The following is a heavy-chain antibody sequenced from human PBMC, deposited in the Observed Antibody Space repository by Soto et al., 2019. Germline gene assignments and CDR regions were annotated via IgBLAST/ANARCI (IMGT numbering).Heavy chain of an antibody. CDR1: GYTFTDYA. CDR3: AKGSPMWTPDY. D-gene: IGHD2-21*01. V-gene: IGHV1-3*01. CDR2: IAPGNGNT. Sequence: QVQLVQSGAEVKKPGASVKVFCKASGYTFTDYAIHWVRQAPGQRLELMGWIAPGNGNTKYSQNFQGRVTITRDTAATTAYMELSSLRSEVTAVYYCAKGSPMWTPDYWGQGTLVTVSS. J-gene: IGHJ4*02.